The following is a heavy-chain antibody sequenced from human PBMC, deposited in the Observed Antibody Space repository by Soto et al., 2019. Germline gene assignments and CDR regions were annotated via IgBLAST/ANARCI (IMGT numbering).Heavy chain of an antibody. V-gene: IGHV1-8*01. D-gene: IGHD3-3*01. J-gene: IGHJ5*02. Sequence: CQANGKGLEWMGWMNPNSGNTGYAQKFQGRVTMTRNTSISTAYVELSSLRSEDTAVYYCAMVGPITIFAPWGQGTLVTVSS. CDR3: AMVGPITIFAP. CDR2: MNPNSGNT.